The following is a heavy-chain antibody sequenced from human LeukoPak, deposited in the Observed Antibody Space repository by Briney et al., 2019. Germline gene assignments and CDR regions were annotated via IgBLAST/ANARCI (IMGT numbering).Heavy chain of an antibody. CDR3: ARGTRGYSYGYVAY. D-gene: IGHD5-18*01. V-gene: IGHV4-61*01. J-gene: IGHJ4*02. Sequence: SETLSLTCTVSGGSVSSGSYYWSWIRQPPGKGLEWIGYTYYSGSTNYNPSLKSRVTISVDTSKNQFSLKLSSVTAADTAVYYCARGTRGYSYGYVAYWGQGTLVTVSS. CDR1: GGSVSSGSYY. CDR2: TYYSGST.